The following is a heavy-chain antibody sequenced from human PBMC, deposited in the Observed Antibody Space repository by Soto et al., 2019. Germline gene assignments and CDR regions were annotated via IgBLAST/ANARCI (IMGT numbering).Heavy chain of an antibody. CDR1: GGSISSGGYY. V-gene: IGHV4-31*03. Sequence: SETLSLTCTVSGGSISSGGYYWSWIRQHPGKGLEWIGYIYYSGSTYYNPSLKSRVTISVDTSKNQFSLKLSSVTAADTAVYYCARGSSGYYYIDYWGQGTLVTVSS. CDR3: ARGSSGYYYIDY. J-gene: IGHJ4*02. CDR2: IYYSGST. D-gene: IGHD3-22*01.